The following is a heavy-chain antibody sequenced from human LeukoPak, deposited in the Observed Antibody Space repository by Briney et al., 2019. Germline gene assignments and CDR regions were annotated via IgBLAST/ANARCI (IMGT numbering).Heavy chain of an antibody. J-gene: IGHJ4*02. CDR2: IYSGGST. V-gene: IGHV3-53*01. D-gene: IGHD3-16*01. Sequence: GGSLRLSCAASGFTVSSNYMSWVRQAPGKGLEWVSLIYSGGSTYYADSVKGRFTISRDNSKNTVYLQMNSLRAEDTAVYYCAKDLGNGDYDYWGQGTLVTVSS. CDR1: GFTVSSNY. CDR3: AKDLGNGDYDY.